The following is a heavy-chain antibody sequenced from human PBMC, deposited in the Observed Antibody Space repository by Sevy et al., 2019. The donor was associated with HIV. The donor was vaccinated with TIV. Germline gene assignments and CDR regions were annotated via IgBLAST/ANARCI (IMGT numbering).Heavy chain of an antibody. J-gene: IGHJ4*02. CDR1: GFTFSNYW. D-gene: IGHD1-7*01. V-gene: IGHV3-7*01. CDR2: IKQDAGQK. CDR3: ARDDGNYYFHY. Sequence: GGSLRLSCAASGFTFSNYWMGWVRQAPGKGLEWVANIKQDAGQKYYVDSVKGRFTISRDNAKNALYLQMNSLRAEDTVVYFCARDDGNYYFHYWGQGTLVTVSS.